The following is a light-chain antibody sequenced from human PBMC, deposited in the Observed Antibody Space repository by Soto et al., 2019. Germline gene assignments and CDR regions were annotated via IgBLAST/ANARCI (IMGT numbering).Light chain of an antibody. Sequence: EIVLTQSPGTLSLSPGERAKISCRASQSVSSSYLAWYQQKPCQAPRLLIYGASSRATGIPDRFSGSGSGTDFTPTISRLEPQDFAVYYGQQYGSSPPITAGQGTRLEIK. CDR3: QQYGSSPPIT. J-gene: IGKJ5*01. CDR2: GAS. CDR1: QSVSSSY. V-gene: IGKV3-20*01.